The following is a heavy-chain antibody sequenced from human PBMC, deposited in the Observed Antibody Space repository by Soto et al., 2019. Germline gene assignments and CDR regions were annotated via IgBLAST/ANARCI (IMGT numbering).Heavy chain of an antibody. J-gene: IGHJ5*02. CDR1: GGSISSSSYY. V-gene: IGHV4-39*01. Sequence: QLQLQESGPGLVKPSETLSLTCTVSGGSISSSSYYWGWIRQPPGKGLEWIGSSYYSRSTYYNPSLKSRVTISVDTSKNQFSLKLSSVTAADTAVYYCARLVVVVPAATAWFDPWGQGTLVTVSS. D-gene: IGHD2-2*01. CDR2: SYYSRST. CDR3: ARLVVVVPAATAWFDP.